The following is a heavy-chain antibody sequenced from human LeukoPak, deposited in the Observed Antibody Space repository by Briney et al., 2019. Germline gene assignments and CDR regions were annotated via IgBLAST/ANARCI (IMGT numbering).Heavy chain of an antibody. J-gene: IGHJ4*02. CDR3: ARGMSLYGDFDY. Sequence: PGGSLRLSRAASGFIFSGYPMHWVRQGPGKGLEWMAVISYDGSNKYYPDSVKGRFTISRDNSKNTLYLQMNSLRAEDTAVYYCARGMSLYGDFDYWGQGTLVTVSS. D-gene: IGHD4-17*01. V-gene: IGHV3-30*04. CDR1: GFIFSGYP. CDR2: ISYDGSNK.